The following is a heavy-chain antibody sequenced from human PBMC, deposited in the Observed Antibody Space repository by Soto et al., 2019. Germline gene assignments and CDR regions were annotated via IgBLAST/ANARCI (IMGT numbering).Heavy chain of an antibody. V-gene: IGHV1-18*01. CDR2: VSAYNGNT. J-gene: IGHJ6*02. D-gene: IGHD3-3*01. Sequence: ASVKVSCKASGYTFTSYGISWVRQAPGQGLEWMGWVSAYNGNTNYAQKLQGRVTMTTDTSTSTAYMELRSLRSDDTAVYYCARGPKCPSYDVWSGCTYYYGMDVWGQGTTVTVSS. CDR3: ARGPKCPSYDVWSGCTYYYGMDV. CDR1: GYTFTSYG.